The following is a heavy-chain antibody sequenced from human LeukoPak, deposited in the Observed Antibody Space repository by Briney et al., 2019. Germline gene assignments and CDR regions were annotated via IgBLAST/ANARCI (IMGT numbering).Heavy chain of an antibody. Sequence: SETLSLTCTVSGGSISSSSYYWGWIRQPPGKGLEWIGSIYYSGSTYYNPSLKSRVTISVDTSKNQFSLKLSSVTAADTAVYYCARDPPRYGDYVGDYWGQGTLVTVSS. CDR2: IYYSGST. V-gene: IGHV4-39*02. J-gene: IGHJ4*02. CDR1: GGSISSSSYY. CDR3: ARDPPRYGDYVGDY. D-gene: IGHD4-17*01.